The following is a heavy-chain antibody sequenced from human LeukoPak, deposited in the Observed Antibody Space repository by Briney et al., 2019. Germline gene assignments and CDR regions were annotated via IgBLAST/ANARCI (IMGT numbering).Heavy chain of an antibody. CDR3: ARDLAYGGKVGVFDY. CDR1: GFTLRSYV. CDR2: ILYDGGNT. J-gene: IGHJ4*02. D-gene: IGHD4-23*01. V-gene: IGHV3-30*03. Sequence: TGGSLRLSCAASGFTLRSYVMHWVRQAPGKGLEWVAVILYDGGNTDYADSVKGGFTISRDDSRNTLYLEMNSLRAEDTAVYYCARDLAYGGKVGVFDYWGQGTLVTVSA.